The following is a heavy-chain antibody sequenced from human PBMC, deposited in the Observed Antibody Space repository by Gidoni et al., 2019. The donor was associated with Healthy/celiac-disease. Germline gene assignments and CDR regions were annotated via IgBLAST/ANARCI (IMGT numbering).Heavy chain of an antibody. J-gene: IGHJ5*02. Sequence: QVQLQESGPGLVQPSETLSLTCTVSGDSISSFYWSWIRQPPGKRLEWIGYIYHSGSTNYNPSLKSRFTISVDTSKNQFSLRLNSVTAADTAVYYCARHYYDSSGHPNWFDPWGQGTLVTVSS. CDR2: IYHSGST. V-gene: IGHV4-59*08. CDR1: GDSISSFY. CDR3: ARHYYDSSGHPNWFDP. D-gene: IGHD3-22*01.